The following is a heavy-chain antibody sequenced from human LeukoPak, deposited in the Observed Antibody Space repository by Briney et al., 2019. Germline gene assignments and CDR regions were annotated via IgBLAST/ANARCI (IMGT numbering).Heavy chain of an antibody. Sequence: GSLRLSCAASGFTFSTYSMNWVRQAPGKGLEWVSSMSSSSRSIYWTDSVRGRFTISRDNAKNSLYLQMDSLRVEDTAVYYCARDLYGDYAFDYWGQGTLVTVSS. CDR3: ARDLYGDYAFDY. J-gene: IGHJ4*02. D-gene: IGHD4-17*01. CDR1: GFTFSTYS. CDR2: MSSSSRSI. V-gene: IGHV3-21*01.